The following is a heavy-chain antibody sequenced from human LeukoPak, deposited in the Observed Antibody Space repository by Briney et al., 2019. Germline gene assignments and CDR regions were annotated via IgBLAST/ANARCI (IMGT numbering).Heavy chain of an antibody. D-gene: IGHD2-2*01. CDR3: ARDHIVVVPAAKSYYYYGMDV. CDR2: INPNSGGT. V-gene: IGHV1-2*02. J-gene: IGHJ6*02. Sequence: ASVKVSCKASGYTFTGYCMHWVRQAPGQGLEWMGWINPNSGGTNYAQKFQGRVTMTRDTSISTAYMELSRLRSDDTAVYYCARDHIVVVPAAKSYYYYGMDVWGQGTTVTVSS. CDR1: GYTFTGYC.